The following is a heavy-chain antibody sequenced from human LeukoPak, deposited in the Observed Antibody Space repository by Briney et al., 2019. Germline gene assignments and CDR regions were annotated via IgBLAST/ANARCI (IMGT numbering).Heavy chain of an antibody. CDR2: MNPNSGNT. CDR3: ARGNYYDSSGYRYYYYYYMDV. D-gene: IGHD3-22*01. V-gene: IGHV1-8*02. CDR1: GYTFTSYG. Sequence: ASVKVSCKASGYTFTSYGISWVRQATGQGLEWMGWMNPNSGNTGYAQKFQGRVTMTRNTSISTAYMELSSLRSEDTAVYYCARGNYYDSSGYRYYYYYYMDVWGKGTTVTISS. J-gene: IGHJ6*03.